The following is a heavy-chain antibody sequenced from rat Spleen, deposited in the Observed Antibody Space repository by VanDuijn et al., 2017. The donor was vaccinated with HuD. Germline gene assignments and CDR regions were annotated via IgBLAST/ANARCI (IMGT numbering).Heavy chain of an antibody. CDR3: ARWGDY. CDR1: GFSLTDYS. V-gene: IGHV2S12*01. J-gene: IGHJ2*01. CDR2: ISSGGST. Sequence: VQLKESGPGLVQPSQTLSLTCTVSGFSLTDYSVHWVRQPPGKGLEWIAAISSGGSTYYNSALKSRLSISRDTSKSQVFLKMNSLQTEDTAMYFCARWGDYWGQGVMVTVSS.